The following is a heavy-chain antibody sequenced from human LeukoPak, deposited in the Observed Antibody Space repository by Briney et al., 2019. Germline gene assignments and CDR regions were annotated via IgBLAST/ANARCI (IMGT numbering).Heavy chain of an antibody. Sequence: GGSLRLSCAASGFTFDDYGMSWVRQAPGKGLERVSGINWNGGSTGYADSVKGRFTISRDNAKNSLYLQMNSLRAEDTALYYCARIGDCSGGSCRRNYYDSSGYYLYFDYWGQGTLVTVSS. CDR1: GFTFDDYG. CDR3: ARIGDCSGGSCRRNYYDSSGYYLYFDY. CDR2: INWNGGST. J-gene: IGHJ4*02. V-gene: IGHV3-20*04. D-gene: IGHD3-22*01.